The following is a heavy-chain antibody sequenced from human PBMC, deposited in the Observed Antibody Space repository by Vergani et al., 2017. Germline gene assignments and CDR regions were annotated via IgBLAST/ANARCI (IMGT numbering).Heavy chain of an antibody. Sequence: QVQLVESGGGVVQPGGSLRLSCAASGFTFTNYGMHWVRQAPGKGLVGVAFTRYDGIVEYYGDSVRGRFTISRDNSKNTLYLQMNRLRPEDTAVYYCATAGAAYCRGASCYDFFEYWGQGTLVTVAS. CDR2: TRYDGIVE. D-gene: IGHD2-15*01. J-gene: IGHJ4*02. V-gene: IGHV3-30*02. CDR3: ATAGAAYCRGASCYDFFEY. CDR1: GFTFTNYG.